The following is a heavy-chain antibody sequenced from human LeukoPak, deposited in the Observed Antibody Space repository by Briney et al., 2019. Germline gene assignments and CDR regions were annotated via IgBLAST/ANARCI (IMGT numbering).Heavy chain of an antibody. CDR1: GFTFSDHA. V-gene: IGHV3-72*01. Sequence: GGSLRLSCAASGFTFSDHAMDWVRQAPGKGLEWVGRIRNKANSYITEYAASVQGRFTISRHNSKNTLYLQVNSLRAEDTAVYFCARGGSSGNDYSSFDIWGQGTMVTVSS. J-gene: IGHJ3*02. CDR2: IRNKANSYIT. D-gene: IGHD5-12*01. CDR3: ARGGSSGNDYSSFDI.